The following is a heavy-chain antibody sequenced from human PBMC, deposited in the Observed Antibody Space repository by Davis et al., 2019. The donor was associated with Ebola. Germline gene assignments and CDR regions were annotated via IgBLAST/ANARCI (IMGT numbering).Heavy chain of an antibody. CDR3: ARETSTGWLAQGY. Sequence: GESLKISCAASGFTFSSYEMNWVRQAPGKGLEWVSYISSSSSTIYYADSVKGRFTISRDNAKNSLYLQMNSLRDEDTAVYYCARETSTGWLAQGYWGQGTLVTVSS. J-gene: IGHJ4*02. V-gene: IGHV3-48*02. CDR1: GFTFSSYE. CDR2: ISSSSSTI. D-gene: IGHD3-22*01.